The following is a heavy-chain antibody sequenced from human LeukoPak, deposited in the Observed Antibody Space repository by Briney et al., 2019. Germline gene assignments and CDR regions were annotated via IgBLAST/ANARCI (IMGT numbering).Heavy chain of an antibody. CDR2: INTYNGHT. J-gene: IGHJ3*02. CDR1: GYTFTSFG. Sequence: ASVKVSCKASGYTFTSFGISWVRQAPGQGLEWMGWINTYNGHTNIAQKFQGRVIMTTDTSTTTAYMEVRSLRSDDTAVYFCARTVTMMAADAFDIWGQGTMVTVSP. CDR3: ARTVTMMAADAFDI. V-gene: IGHV1-18*01. D-gene: IGHD3-22*01.